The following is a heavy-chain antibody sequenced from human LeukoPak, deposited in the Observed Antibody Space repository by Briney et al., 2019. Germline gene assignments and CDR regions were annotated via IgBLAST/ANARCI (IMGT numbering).Heavy chain of an antibody. V-gene: IGHV3-21*01. J-gene: IGHJ4*02. CDR1: GFTFSSYS. Sequence: GGSLRLSCAASGFTFSSYSMNWVRQAPGKGLEWVSSISSSSSYIYYADTVKGRFTISRDNAKNSLYLQMNSLRAEDTAVYYCATTRAIRGYNLDYWGQGTLVTVSS. CDR2: ISSSSSYI. CDR3: ATTRAIRGYNLDY. D-gene: IGHD1-1*01.